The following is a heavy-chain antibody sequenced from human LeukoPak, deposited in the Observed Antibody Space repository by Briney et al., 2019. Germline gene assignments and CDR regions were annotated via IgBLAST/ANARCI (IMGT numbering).Heavy chain of an antibody. CDR3: ARGDIVVVPAAKGHYYYYGMDV. J-gene: IGHJ6*02. CDR2: INTNTGNP. CDR1: GHTFTSYA. Sequence: ASVKVSCKASGHTFTSYAMNWVRQAPGQGLEWMGWINTNTGNPTYAQGFTGRFVFSLDTSVSTAYLQISGLKAEDTAVYYCARGDIVVVPAAKGHYYYYGMDVWGQGTTVTVSS. D-gene: IGHD2-2*01. V-gene: IGHV7-4-1*02.